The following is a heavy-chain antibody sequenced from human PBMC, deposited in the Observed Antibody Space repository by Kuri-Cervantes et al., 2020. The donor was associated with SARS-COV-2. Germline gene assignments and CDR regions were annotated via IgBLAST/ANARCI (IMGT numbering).Heavy chain of an antibody. Sequence: GESLKISCAASGFTFSSYDMYWVRQTTGKGLEWVSAIGTAGDPYYPGSVKGRFTISRENAKNSLYLQLNSLRAGDTAVYYCARVVLWELGNLDYWGQGTLVTVSS. CDR1: GFTFSSYD. D-gene: IGHD1-26*01. V-gene: IGHV3-13*05. CDR3: ARVVLWELGNLDY. J-gene: IGHJ4*02. CDR2: IGTAGDP.